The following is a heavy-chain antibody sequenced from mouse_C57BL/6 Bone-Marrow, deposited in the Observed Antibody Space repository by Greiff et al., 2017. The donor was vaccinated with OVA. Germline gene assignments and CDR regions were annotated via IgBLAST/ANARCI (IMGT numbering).Heavy chain of an antibody. CDR1: GFTFSSYA. CDR2: ISSGGDYI. Sequence: EVKVVESGEGLVKPGGSLKLSCAASGFTFSSYAMSWVRQTPEKRLEWVAYISSGGDYIYYADTVKGRFTISRDNARNTLYLQMSSLKSEDTAMYYCTRDPSIYYGNYHLYFDYWGQGTTLTVSS. V-gene: IGHV5-9-1*02. D-gene: IGHD2-1*01. CDR3: TRDPSIYYGNYHLYFDY. J-gene: IGHJ2*01.